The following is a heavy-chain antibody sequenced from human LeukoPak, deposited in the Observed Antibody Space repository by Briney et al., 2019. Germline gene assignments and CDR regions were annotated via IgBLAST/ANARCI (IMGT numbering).Heavy chain of an antibody. Sequence: ASVKVSCKASGYTFTGYYMHWVRQAPGQGLEWIGWINPNSGGTNYAQKFQGRVTMTRDTSISTAYMELSRLRSDDTAVYYCARLRITMVRGLMAPFDPWGQGTLVTVSS. CDR3: ARLRITMVRGLMAPFDP. CDR2: INPNSGGT. CDR1: GYTFTGYY. D-gene: IGHD3-10*01. J-gene: IGHJ5*02. V-gene: IGHV1-2*02.